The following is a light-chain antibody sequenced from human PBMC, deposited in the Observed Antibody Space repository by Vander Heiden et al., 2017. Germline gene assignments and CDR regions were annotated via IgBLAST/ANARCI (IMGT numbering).Light chain of an antibody. CDR1: SLRSYY. CDR3: NSRDSSGNHVV. J-gene: IGLJ2*01. CDR2: GKN. V-gene: IGLV3-19*01. Sequence: SSELTPDPAVSVALGQTVRITCQGHSLRSYYASWYQQKPGQAPVLVIYGKNNRPSGIPDRFSGSSSGNTASLTITGAQAEDEADYYGNSRDSSGNHVVFGGGTKLTVL.